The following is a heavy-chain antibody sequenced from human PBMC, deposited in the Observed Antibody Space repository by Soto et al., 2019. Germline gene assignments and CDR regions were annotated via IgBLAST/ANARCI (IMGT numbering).Heavy chain of an antibody. CDR1: GGSISSYY. J-gene: IGHJ5*02. Sequence: ETLSLTCTVSGGSISSYYWSWIRQPPGKGLEWIGYIYYSGSTNYNPSLKSRVTISVDTSKNQFSLKLSSVTAADTAVYYCARGRGCSGGSCYTYWFDPWGQGTLVTVSS. V-gene: IGHV4-59*01. D-gene: IGHD2-15*01. CDR3: ARGRGCSGGSCYTYWFDP. CDR2: IYYSGST.